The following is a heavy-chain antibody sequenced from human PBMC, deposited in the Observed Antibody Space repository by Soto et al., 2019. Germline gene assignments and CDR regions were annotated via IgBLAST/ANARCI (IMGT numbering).Heavy chain of an antibody. J-gene: IGHJ3*02. CDR3: ASLRWPTGAFDI. Sequence: AAVKVSCKASGYTFTSYGISWVRQAPGQGLEWMGWISAYNGNTNYAQKLQGRVTMTTDTSTSTAYMELRSLRSDDTAVYYCASLRWPTGAFDIWGQGIMVTV. CDR1: GYTFTSYG. CDR2: ISAYNGNT. D-gene: IGHD4-17*01. V-gene: IGHV1-18*04.